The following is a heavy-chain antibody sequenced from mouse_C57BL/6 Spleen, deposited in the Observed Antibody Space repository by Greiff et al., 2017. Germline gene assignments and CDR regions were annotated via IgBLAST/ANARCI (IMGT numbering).Heavy chain of an antibody. CDR2: ISYDGSN. Sequence: VQLKESGPGLVKPSQSLSLTCSVTGYSITSGYYWNWIRQFPGNKLEWMGYISYDGSNNYNPSLKNRISITRDTSKNQLFLKLNSVTTEDTATYYCARGMSKWGAMDYWGQGTSVTVSS. V-gene: IGHV3-6*01. D-gene: IGHD1-3*01. J-gene: IGHJ4*01. CDR3: ARGMSKWGAMDY. CDR1: GYSITSGYY.